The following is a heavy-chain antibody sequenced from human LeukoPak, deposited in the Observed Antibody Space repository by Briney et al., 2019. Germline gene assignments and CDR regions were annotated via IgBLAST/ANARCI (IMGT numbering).Heavy chain of an antibody. V-gene: IGHV3-74*01. Sequence: PGGSLRLSCVASGFSLSGYWMYWVRQAPGKGLMYISRNNGDGSTTNYADVVKGRFTISRDHVRNTLYLQMNSLRAEDSAVYYCARDFDGPRASDYWGQGISVTVSS. CDR3: ARDFDGPRASDY. J-gene: IGHJ4*02. D-gene: IGHD4-17*01. CDR1: GFSLSGYW. CDR2: NNGDGSTT.